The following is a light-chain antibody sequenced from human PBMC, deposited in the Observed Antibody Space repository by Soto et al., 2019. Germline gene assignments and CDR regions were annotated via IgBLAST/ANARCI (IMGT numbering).Light chain of an antibody. J-gene: IGKJ2*01. CDR2: DAS. CDR3: HQYASSPRT. Sequence: PGERATLSCRASQIVGNSYLAWFQQKPGQAPRLLIYDASKRATGIPDRFSGGGSGTDFTLTISRLEPEDFAVYYCHQYASSPRTFGRGTELEIK. CDR1: QIVGNSY. V-gene: IGKV3-20*01.